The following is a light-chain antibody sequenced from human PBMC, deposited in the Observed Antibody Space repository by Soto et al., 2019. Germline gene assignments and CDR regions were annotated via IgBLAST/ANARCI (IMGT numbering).Light chain of an antibody. J-gene: IGKJ1*01. CDR3: QQYNSYPWT. Sequence: DIQMTQSPSTLSASVRGRVTITCRASQSISSWLAWYQQKPGKAPKLLIYKASNLESGVPSRFSGSGSGTEFTLTISSLQPDDFATYYRQQYNSYPWTFGQGTKVDIK. CDR1: QSISSW. CDR2: KAS. V-gene: IGKV1-5*03.